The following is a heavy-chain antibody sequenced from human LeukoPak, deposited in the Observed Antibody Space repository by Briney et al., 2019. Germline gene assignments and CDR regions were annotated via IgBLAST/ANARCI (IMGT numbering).Heavy chain of an antibody. CDR3: AKDSAAAAGSTSD. Sequence: PGGSLRLSCAASGFTFSSYAMSWVRQAPGKGLEWVSVISGNGGNTYYADSAKARFTISRDNSKNTVYLQMNSLRAEDTAVYYCAKDSAAAAGSTSDWGQGILVTVSS. J-gene: IGHJ4*02. D-gene: IGHD6-13*01. CDR1: GFTFSSYA. V-gene: IGHV3-23*01. CDR2: ISGNGGNT.